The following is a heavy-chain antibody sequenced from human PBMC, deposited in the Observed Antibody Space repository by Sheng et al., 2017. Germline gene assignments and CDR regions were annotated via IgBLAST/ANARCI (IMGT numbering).Heavy chain of an antibody. CDR1: SGSISSGSYY. Sequence: QVQLQESGPGLVKPSQTLSLTCTVSSGSISSGSYYWSWIRQPAGKGLEWIGRIYISGSTMYNPSLKSRVTMSVDTSKNQVSLRLTSVTAADTAVYYCVRDTGGSDWYFDLWGRGTLVTVSS. V-gene: IGHV4-61*02. CDR2: IYISGST. J-gene: IGHJ2*01. CDR3: VRDTGGSDWYFDL.